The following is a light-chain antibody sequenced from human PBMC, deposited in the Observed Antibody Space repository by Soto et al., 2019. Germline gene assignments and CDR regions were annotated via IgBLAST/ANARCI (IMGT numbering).Light chain of an antibody. CDR1: SSDAGGYNY. Sequence: QSALTQPPSVSGSPGQSITISCTGTSSDAGGYNYVSWYQQHPGKAPKLMIYDVSNRPSGVSNRFSGSKSGNTASLTISGLQAEDEADYYCSSYTSSSTVVFGGGTKLTVL. CDR3: SSYTSSSTVV. J-gene: IGLJ2*01. V-gene: IGLV2-14*01. CDR2: DVS.